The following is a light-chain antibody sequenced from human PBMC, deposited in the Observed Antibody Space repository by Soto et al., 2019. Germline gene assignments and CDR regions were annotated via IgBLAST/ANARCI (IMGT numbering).Light chain of an antibody. V-gene: IGKV3-15*01. CDR3: QQYNNWPRT. J-gene: IGKJ1*01. CDR1: QSVSSSY. CDR2: GAS. Sequence: EIALTQSPGTLSLSPGERATLSCRASQSVSSSYLAWYQQKPGQAPRLLIYGASTRTIAIPARFSGSGSGTDFTLTISSLQSEDFAVYYCQQYNNWPRTFGQGTKVDIK.